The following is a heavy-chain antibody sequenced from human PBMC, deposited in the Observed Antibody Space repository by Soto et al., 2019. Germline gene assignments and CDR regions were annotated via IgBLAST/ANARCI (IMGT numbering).Heavy chain of an antibody. CDR1: GYSFTSYG. J-gene: IGHJ4*02. CDR2: ISGHNGNT. D-gene: IGHD3-22*01. V-gene: IGHV1-18*04. Sequence: GASVKVSCKASGYSFTSYGISWVRQAPGQGPEWMGWISGHNGNTNHPQSLQGRVTMTTDTSRNTAYMELRSLRSDDPAVYYCARHRFNYYDDTVYYYFDYWGQGTLVTVS. CDR3: ARHRFNYYDDTVYYYFDY.